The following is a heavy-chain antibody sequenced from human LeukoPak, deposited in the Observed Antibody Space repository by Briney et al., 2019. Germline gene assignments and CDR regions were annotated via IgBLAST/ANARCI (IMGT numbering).Heavy chain of an antibody. D-gene: IGHD3-10*01. V-gene: IGHV3-43*02. CDR3: AKDHGSGSYYNNFDY. CDR2: ISGAGLRT. CDR1: GFTFDDFA. J-gene: IGHJ4*02. Sequence: TGGSLRLSCAASGFTFDDFAMHWVRQAPGKGLEWVSLISGAGLRTCYADSVKGRFTISRDNSKNSLYLQMNSLSTEDTALYYCAKDHGSGSYYNNFDYWGQGTLVTVSS.